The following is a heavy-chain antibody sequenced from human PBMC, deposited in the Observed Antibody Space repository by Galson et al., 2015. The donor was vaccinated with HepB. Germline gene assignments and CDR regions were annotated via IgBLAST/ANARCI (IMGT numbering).Heavy chain of an antibody. V-gene: IGHV1-69*13. J-gene: IGHJ4*02. Sequence: SVKVSCKASGGTFSSYAISWVRQAPGQGLEWMGGIIPIFGTANYAQKFQGRVTITADESTSTAYMELSSLRSEDTAVYYCARIVAGYVSPEGWGQGTLVTVSS. CDR2: IIPIFGTA. CDR1: GGTFSSYA. CDR3: ARIVAGYVSPEG. D-gene: IGHD6-13*01.